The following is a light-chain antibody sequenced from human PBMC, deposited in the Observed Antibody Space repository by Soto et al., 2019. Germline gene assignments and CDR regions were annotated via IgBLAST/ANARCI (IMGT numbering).Light chain of an antibody. Sequence: DIVMTQSPLSLPVTPGEPASISCRSSQSLLHRNGYNYLEWYLQKPGQSPQLLIYLGSDRASGVPDRFIGGGSGTDFTLKISRVEAEDVGVYYCMQALQTPGTFGQGTKLEIK. J-gene: IGKJ2*01. CDR3: MQALQTPGT. CDR2: LGS. V-gene: IGKV2-28*01. CDR1: QSLLHRNGYNY.